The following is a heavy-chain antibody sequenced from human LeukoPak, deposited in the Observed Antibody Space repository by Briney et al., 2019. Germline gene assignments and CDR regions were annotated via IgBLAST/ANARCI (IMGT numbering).Heavy chain of an antibody. CDR1: GFTISTYG. J-gene: IGHJ5*02. D-gene: IGHD3-10*01. V-gene: IGHV3-30*02. Sequence: GGSQRLSCAASGFTISTYGMHWVRQAPGKGLEWVAFIRYDGNNIRYADSVKGRFTISRDNSKNTLYLQMNSLRAEDTAVYYCAKGLSPYYYGSGSYSPTWFDPWGQGTLVTVSS. CDR3: AKGLSPYYYGSGSYSPTWFDP. CDR2: IRYDGNNI.